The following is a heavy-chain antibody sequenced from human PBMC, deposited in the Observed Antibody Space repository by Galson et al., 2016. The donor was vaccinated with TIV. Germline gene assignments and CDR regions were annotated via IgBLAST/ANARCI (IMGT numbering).Heavy chain of an antibody. D-gene: IGHD3-3*01. CDR2: IKSKTDGGTR. Sequence: SLRLSCAASGFTFTNAWMTWVRQAPGKGLEWVSRIKSKTDGGTRDYSAPVKGRFTISKDDSKNTWYLQLNSLKTDDTAVYYCTTRIAISGVIIRDYWGQGTLVTVSS. CDR3: TTRIAISGVIIRDY. V-gene: IGHV3-15*01. CDR1: GFTFTNAW. J-gene: IGHJ4*02.